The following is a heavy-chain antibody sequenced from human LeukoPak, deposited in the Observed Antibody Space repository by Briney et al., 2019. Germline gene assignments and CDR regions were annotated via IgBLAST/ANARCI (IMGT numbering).Heavy chain of an antibody. CDR2: ISAHDGTR. CDR1: GYTFTNYG. Sequence: ASVKVSCKASGYTFTNYGITWVRQAPGQGLEWMGWISAHDGTRNYALKHEDRVTMTTDTSTSTAYMELRGLRSDDTTVYYCARRSTLYSSGRFYFDYWGQGTLVTVSS. J-gene: IGHJ4*02. V-gene: IGHV1-18*01. D-gene: IGHD6-19*01. CDR3: ARRSTLYSSGRFYFDY.